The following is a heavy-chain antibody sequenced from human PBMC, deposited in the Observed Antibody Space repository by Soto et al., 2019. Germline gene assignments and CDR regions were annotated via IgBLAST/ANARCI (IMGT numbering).Heavy chain of an antibody. D-gene: IGHD5-18*01. CDR3: AADTAMVRFRAEAFDI. CDR2: ISSSGSTI. V-gene: IGHV3-48*03. Sequence: FLRLSCAASRLTFSSYEMNWVRQAPGKGLEWVSYISSSGSTIYYADSVKGRFTISRDNAKNSLYLQMNSLRAEDTAVYYCAADTAMVRFRAEAFDIWGQGTMVTVS. CDR1: RLTFSSYE. J-gene: IGHJ3*02.